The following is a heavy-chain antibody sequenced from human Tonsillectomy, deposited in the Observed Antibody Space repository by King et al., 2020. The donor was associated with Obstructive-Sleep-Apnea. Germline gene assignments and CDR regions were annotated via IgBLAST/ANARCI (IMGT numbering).Heavy chain of an antibody. Sequence: VQLVESGGGVVQPGGSLRLSCAASGFTFSDYAMHWVRQAPGKGLEWVAVISDDGSGKYYPDSVKGRFTISRDDSKNTLNLQMSSLRPEDTAVYYCARDLGGRCYSYCYYYGMDVWGQGTTLTVSS. CDR1: GFTFSDYA. J-gene: IGHJ6*02. CDR3: ARDLGGRCYSYCYYYGMDV. CDR2: ISDDGSGK. D-gene: IGHD2-15*01. V-gene: IGHV3-30*04.